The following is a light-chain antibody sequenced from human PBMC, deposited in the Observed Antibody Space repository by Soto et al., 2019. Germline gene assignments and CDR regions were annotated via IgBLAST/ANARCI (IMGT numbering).Light chain of an antibody. J-gene: IGKJ2*02. Sequence: EIVMTQSPATLSLSPGERVILSCRASQSVSSNLAWYQQKPGQAPRLLLYGASTRATGIPARFSGSGSGTEFTLTISELESEDFAVYYCQQYNNCPPCTFGQGTKLEIK. V-gene: IGKV3-15*01. CDR3: QQYNNCPPCT. CDR2: GAS. CDR1: QSVSSN.